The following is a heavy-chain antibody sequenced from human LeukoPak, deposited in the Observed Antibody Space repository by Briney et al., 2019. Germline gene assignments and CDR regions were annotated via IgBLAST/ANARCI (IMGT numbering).Heavy chain of an antibody. Sequence: PGGSLRLSCAASGFTFSSYGMHWVRQAPGKGLEWVAFIRYDGSNKYYADSVKGRFTISRDNSKNTLYLQMNSLRAEDTAVYYCAKGPGWELPYYFDYWGQGTLVTVSS. CDR2: IRYDGSNK. D-gene: IGHD1-26*01. CDR3: AKGPGWELPYYFDY. J-gene: IGHJ4*02. CDR1: GFTFSSYG. V-gene: IGHV3-30*02.